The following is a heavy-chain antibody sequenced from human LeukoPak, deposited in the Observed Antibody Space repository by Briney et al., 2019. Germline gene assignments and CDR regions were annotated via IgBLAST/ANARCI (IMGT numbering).Heavy chain of an antibody. CDR3: ARDNHGAFDI. CDR1: GGSISSGGYS. D-gene: IGHD1-14*01. J-gene: IGHJ3*02. V-gene: IGHV4-30-2*01. Sequence: PSQTLSLTCAVSGGSISSGGYSWSWIRQPPGKGLEWIGYIYHSGSTYYNPSLKSRVTISVDRSKNQFSLKLGSVTAADTAVYYCARDNHGAFDIWGQGTMVTVSS. CDR2: IYHSGST.